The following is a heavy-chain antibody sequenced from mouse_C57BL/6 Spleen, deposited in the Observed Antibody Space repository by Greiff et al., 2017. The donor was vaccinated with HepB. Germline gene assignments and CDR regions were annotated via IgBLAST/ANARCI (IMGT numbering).Heavy chain of an antibody. D-gene: IGHD2-1*01. J-gene: IGHJ2*01. CDR1: GYTFTSYW. V-gene: IGHV1-64*01. Sequence: VQLKQPGAELVKPGASVKLSCKASGYTFTSYWMHWVKQRPGQGLEWIGMIHPNSGSTNYNEKFKSKATLTVDKSSSTAYMQLSSLTSEDSAVYYCARADLLWYQDYWGQGTTLTVSS. CDR3: ARADLLWYQDY. CDR2: IHPNSGST.